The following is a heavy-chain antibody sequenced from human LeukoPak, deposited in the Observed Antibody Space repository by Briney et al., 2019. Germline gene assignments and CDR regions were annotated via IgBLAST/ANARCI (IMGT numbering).Heavy chain of an antibody. J-gene: IGHJ1*01. CDR3: ARALRGYSAEYFQH. Sequence: PGGSLRLSCAASGFTFSSYGMHWVRQAPGKGLEWVSSISSSSSYIYYADSVKGRFTISRDNAKNSLFLQMNSLRAEDTAVYYCARALRGYSAEYFQHWGQGTLVTVSS. CDR1: GFTFSSYG. CDR2: ISSSSSYI. D-gene: IGHD3-3*01. V-gene: IGHV3-21*01.